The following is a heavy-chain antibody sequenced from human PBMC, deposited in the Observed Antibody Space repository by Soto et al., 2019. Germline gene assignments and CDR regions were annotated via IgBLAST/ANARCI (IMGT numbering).Heavy chain of an antibody. D-gene: IGHD3-9*01. CDR2: IYYRGNT. CDR3: ARLEGLATISYYFDY. V-gene: IGHV4-39*01. Sequence: PSETLSLTCSVSGDSINSDNYYWGWIRQPPGKGLEWIGSIYYRGNTYYNPSLKTRVTISLDKSRSQFSLKLNSVTAADSAVYFCARLEGLATISYYFDYWGQGTLVTVSS. J-gene: IGHJ4*02. CDR1: GDSINSDNYY.